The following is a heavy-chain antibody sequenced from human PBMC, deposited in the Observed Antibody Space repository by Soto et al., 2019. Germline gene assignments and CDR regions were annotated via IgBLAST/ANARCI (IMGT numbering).Heavy chain of an antibody. J-gene: IGHJ5*02. D-gene: IGHD3-22*01. Sequence: PSETLSLTCTVSGGSISSGGYYWSWIRQHPGKGLEWIGYTYYSGSTYYNPSLKSRVTISVDTSKNQFSLKLSSVTAADTAVYYCARVYYYDSSGYPVGWFDPWGQGTLVTVSS. CDR2: TYYSGST. V-gene: IGHV4-31*03. CDR3: ARVYYYDSSGYPVGWFDP. CDR1: GGSISSGGYY.